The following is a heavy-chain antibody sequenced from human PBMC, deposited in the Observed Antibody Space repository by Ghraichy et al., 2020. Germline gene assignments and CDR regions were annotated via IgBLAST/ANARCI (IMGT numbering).Heavy chain of an antibody. J-gene: IGHJ4*02. Sequence: SGPTLVKPTQTLTLTCTFSGFSLSTSGVGVGWIRQPPGKALEWLALIYWDDDKRYSPSLKSRLTITKDTSKNQVVLTMTNMDPVDTATYYCAHWRTTVITRGFDYWGQGTLVTVSS. CDR1: GFSLSTSGVG. CDR3: AHWRTTVITRGFDY. CDR2: IYWDDDK. V-gene: IGHV2-5*02. D-gene: IGHD4-17*01.